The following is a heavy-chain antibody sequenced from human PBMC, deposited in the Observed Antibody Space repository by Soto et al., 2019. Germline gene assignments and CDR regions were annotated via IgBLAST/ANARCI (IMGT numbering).Heavy chain of an antibody. CDR3: ARDGVAGKGNYYYYGMDV. V-gene: IGHV4-30-4*01. CDR2: IFYSGST. D-gene: IGHD6-19*01. J-gene: IGHJ6*02. Sequence: QVQLQESGPGLVKPSQTLSLTCTVSGGSISSGDYYWSWIRQPPGKGREWIGYIFYSGSTYYNPSLKSRVTISVDTSKNQFSLKLTSVTAADTAVYYCARDGVAGKGNYYYYGMDVWGQGTTVTVSS. CDR1: GGSISSGDYY.